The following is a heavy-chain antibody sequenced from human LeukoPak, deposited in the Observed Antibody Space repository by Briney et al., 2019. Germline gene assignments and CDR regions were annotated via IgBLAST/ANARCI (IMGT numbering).Heavy chain of an antibody. D-gene: IGHD1-1*01. V-gene: IGHV1-24*01. J-gene: IGHJ6*02. CDR1: GYTLTELS. CDR3: ATDPSWSVQLEHNYYYGMDV. CDR2: FDPEDGET. Sequence: ASVKVSCKVSGYTLTELSMHWVRQAPGKGLEWMGGFDPEDGETIYAQKFQGRVTMTEDTSTDTAYMELSSLRSEDTAVYYCATDPSWSVQLEHNYYYGMDVWGQGTTVTVSS.